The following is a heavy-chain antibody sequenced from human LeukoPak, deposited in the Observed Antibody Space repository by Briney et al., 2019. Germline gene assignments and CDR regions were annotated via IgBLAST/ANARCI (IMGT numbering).Heavy chain of an antibody. Sequence: SETLSLTCVVSGYSISNEYYWGWIRQPPGWGLGWIGSISHSGSTYYNPSLKSRVTISADTSTNQFSLKLSSVTAADTAVYFCATEVGQWLVRTWGQGTLVTVSS. CDR1: GYSISNEYY. CDR3: ATEVGQWLVRT. V-gene: IGHV4-38-2*01. J-gene: IGHJ5*02. CDR2: ISHSGST. D-gene: IGHD6-19*01.